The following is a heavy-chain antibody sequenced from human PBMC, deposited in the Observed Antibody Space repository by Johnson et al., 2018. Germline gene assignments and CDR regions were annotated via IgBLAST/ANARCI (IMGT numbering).Heavy chain of an antibody. Sequence: VQLVESGGGLVKPGGSLRLSCAASGFTFTNAWMNWVRQAPGKGLEWVGRIKSKTDGGTTDYAAPVKGRFTISRDDSKNTLYLQMNSLKTEDTAGYYCTTDFRCGWEAFEIWGQGTMVTVSS. V-gene: IGHV3-15*07. CDR3: TTDFRCGWEAFEI. D-gene: IGHD1-26*01. CDR1: GFTFTNAW. CDR2: IKSKTDGGTT. J-gene: IGHJ3*02.